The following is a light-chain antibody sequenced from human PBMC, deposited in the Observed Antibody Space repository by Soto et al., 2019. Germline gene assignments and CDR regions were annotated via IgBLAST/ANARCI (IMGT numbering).Light chain of an antibody. CDR2: EVS. Sequence: QSVLTQPASVSGSPGQSITISCTGTNSDVGAYNYVSWYQQYPGKAPKLMIYEVSNRPSGVSNRFSGSKSGNTASLTISGLQAEDEADYYCCTNTGSSTLLFGGGTKLTVL. J-gene: IGLJ2*01. CDR3: CTNTGSSTLL. V-gene: IGLV2-14*01. CDR1: NSDVGAYNY.